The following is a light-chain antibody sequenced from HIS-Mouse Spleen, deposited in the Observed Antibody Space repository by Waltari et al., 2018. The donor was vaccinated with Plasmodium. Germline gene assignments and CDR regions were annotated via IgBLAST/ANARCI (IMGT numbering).Light chain of an antibody. CDR3: CSYAGSYTYV. CDR1: SSYVGGYNY. CDR2: DVS. J-gene: IGLJ1*01. V-gene: IGLV2-11*01. Sequence: QSALTQPRSVSGSPGQSVTISCTGPSSYVGGYNYVSLYQQHPGKAPKLMIYDVSKRPSGVPDRFSGSKSGNTASLTISGLQAEDEADYYCCSYAGSYTYVFGTGTKVTVL.